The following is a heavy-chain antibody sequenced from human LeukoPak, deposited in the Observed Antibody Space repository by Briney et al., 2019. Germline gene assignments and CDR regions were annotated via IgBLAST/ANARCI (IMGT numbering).Heavy chain of an antibody. CDR2: ISAYNGNT. D-gene: IGHD2-15*01. CDR1: GYTFTTYG. CDR3: ASGYCGGGSCYGLLDY. V-gene: IGHV1-18*01. J-gene: IGHJ4*02. Sequence: ASVKVSCKASGYTFTTYGISWVRQAPGQGLEWMGWISAYNGNTNYAQKVQGRVTMTTDTSTKTAYMELRSLRLDDTAVYYCASGYCGGGSCYGLLDYWGQGTLAIVSS.